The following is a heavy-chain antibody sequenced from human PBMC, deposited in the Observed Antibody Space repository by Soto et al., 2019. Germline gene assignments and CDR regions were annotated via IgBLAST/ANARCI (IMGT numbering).Heavy chain of an antibody. Sequence: EVQVVESGGGLVQPGGSLRLSCAASGFSDSSYYMSWFRQAPGKGLEWVSVIYRGGDIYYADSVQGRFTTSRDISRNSLDLQMNSLRVEDTAVYYCARDRRDGDTIWGQGAVVTVSS. J-gene: IGHJ4*02. CDR2: IYRGGDI. V-gene: IGHV3-66*01. CDR3: ARDRRDGDTI. D-gene: IGHD3-3*01. CDR1: GFSDSSYY.